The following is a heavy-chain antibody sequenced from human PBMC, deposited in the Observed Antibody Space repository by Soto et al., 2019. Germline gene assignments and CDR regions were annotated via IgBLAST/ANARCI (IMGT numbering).Heavy chain of an antibody. J-gene: IGHJ6*02. CDR1: GFTFSRHG. D-gene: IGHD5-12*01. CDR2: IWYDGRNK. V-gene: IGHV3-33*01. CDR3: ARDMEYVDIVSTIVHHSSFSAMDV. Sequence: QVQVVESGGGVVQPGRSLRLSCEVSGFTFSRHGMHWVRQAPGKGLEGVAFIWYDGRNKLYGESVKGRFTVSRDDFKNTVYLQMKNLRADDTAIYYCARDMEYVDIVSTIVHHSSFSAMDVWGQGTTVTVSS.